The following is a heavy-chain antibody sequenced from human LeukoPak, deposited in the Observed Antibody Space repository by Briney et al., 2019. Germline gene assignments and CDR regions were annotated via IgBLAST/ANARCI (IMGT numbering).Heavy chain of an antibody. Sequence: PSQTLSLTCAISGDSVPSNSAAWNWIRQSPSRGLEWLGRTYYRSKWYNDYAVSVKSRITINPDTSKNQFSLQLNSVTPEDTAVYYCARDWEVRGVIIRPFDYWGQGTLVTVSS. CDR3: ARDWEVRGVIIRPFDY. V-gene: IGHV6-1*01. D-gene: IGHD3-10*01. J-gene: IGHJ4*02. CDR2: TYYRSKWYN. CDR1: GDSVPSNSAA.